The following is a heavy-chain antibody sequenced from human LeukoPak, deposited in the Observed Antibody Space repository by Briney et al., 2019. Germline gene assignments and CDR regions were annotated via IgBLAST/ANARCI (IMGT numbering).Heavy chain of an antibody. J-gene: IGHJ4*02. CDR3: ARESIAVAGTGLDY. V-gene: IGHV6-1*01. CDR2: TYYRSKWYN. D-gene: IGHD6-19*01. CDR1: GDSVSNNSAA. Sequence: SQTLSLTCAISGDSVSNNSAAWNWIRQSLSRGLEWLGRTYYRSKWYNDYAVSVKSRITINPDTSKNQFSLQLNSVTPEDTAVYYCARESIAVAGTGLDYWGQGTLVTVSS.